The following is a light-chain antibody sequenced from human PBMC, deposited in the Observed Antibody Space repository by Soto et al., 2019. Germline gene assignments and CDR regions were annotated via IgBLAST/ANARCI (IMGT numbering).Light chain of an antibody. CDR2: GNS. CDR3: MQALQTPRT. J-gene: IGLJ3*02. Sequence: SVLTQPPSVSGAPGQRVTISCTGSSSNIGAGYDVHWYQQLPGTAPKLLIYGNSNRPSGVPDRFSGSGSGTDFTLKISRVEAEDVGVYYCMQALQTPRTFGQGTK. CDR1: SSNIGAGYD. V-gene: IGLV1-40*01.